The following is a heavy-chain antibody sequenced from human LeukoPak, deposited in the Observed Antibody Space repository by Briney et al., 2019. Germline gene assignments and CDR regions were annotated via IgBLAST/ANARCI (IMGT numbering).Heavy chain of an antibody. D-gene: IGHD1-26*01. J-gene: IGHJ4*02. CDR2: INWNGGNT. CDR1: GFTFDDYA. Sequence: GGSLRLSCAASGFTFDDYAMNWVRQAPGKGLEWVSGINWNGGNTRYADSVKGRFTISRDNAKNSLGLQMNTLRAEDTALYYCARVRGWELANGIDFWGQGILVTVSS. CDR3: ARVRGWELANGIDF. V-gene: IGHV3-20*04.